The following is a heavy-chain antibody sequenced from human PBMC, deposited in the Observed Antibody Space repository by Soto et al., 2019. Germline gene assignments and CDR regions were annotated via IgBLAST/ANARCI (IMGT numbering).Heavy chain of an antibody. CDR1: GFTFSSYA. V-gene: IGHV3-23*01. D-gene: IGHD6-19*01. CDR2: ISGSGGST. CDR3: AKDSMSTSAVAGTGGYYFDY. J-gene: IGHJ4*02. Sequence: PGGSLRLSCAASGFTFSSYAMIWVRQAPGKGLEWVSAISGSGGSTYYADSVKGRFTISRDNSKNTLYLQMNSLRAEDTAVYYCAKDSMSTSAVAGTGGYYFDYWGQGTLVTVSS.